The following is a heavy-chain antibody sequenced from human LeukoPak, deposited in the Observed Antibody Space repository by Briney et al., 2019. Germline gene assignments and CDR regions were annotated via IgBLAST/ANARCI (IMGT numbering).Heavy chain of an antibody. V-gene: IGHV3-30*02. CDR1: GFTFGRYG. CDR2: IRYVGSNK. CDR3: ARRPNWNYHYYFDY. J-gene: IGHJ4*02. D-gene: IGHD1-7*01. Sequence: GGSLRLACAASGFTFGRYGMHWVRQAPGKWPGWVAFIRYVGSNKYYGGSGEGRFTISRDHSENTLYLQMNSLRAEDTAVYSRARRPNWNYHYYFDYWGQRTPVTVSS.